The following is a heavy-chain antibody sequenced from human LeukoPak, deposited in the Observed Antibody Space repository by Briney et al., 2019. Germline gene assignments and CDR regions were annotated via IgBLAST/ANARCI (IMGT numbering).Heavy chain of an antibody. CDR2: IYENGGTT. CDR1: GFTFRSHA. V-gene: IGHV3-23*01. Sequence: PGGSLRLSCVSSGFTFRSHAMSWVRQAPEKGLEFVSGIYENGGTTYYADSVKGRFTISRDNSKNTLYLQMNSLSAEDTAIYYCARDRPAAGLDPWGQGTLVTVSS. J-gene: IGHJ5*02. D-gene: IGHD6-13*01. CDR3: ARDRPAAGLDP.